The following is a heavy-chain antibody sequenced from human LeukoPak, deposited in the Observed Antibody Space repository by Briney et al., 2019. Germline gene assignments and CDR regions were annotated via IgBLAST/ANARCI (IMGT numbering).Heavy chain of an antibody. CDR2: IYSSGST. J-gene: IGHJ6*02. D-gene: IGHD2-2*01. CDR1: GGSISSSY. Sequence: SETLSLTCTVSGGSISSSYWTWIRQPAGKGLEWIGRIYSSGSTNYDPSLKSRLTMSVDTSRNQFSLKLNSVTAADTAVYYCARECFSSICPYNNMDVWGQGTTVTVSS. V-gene: IGHV4-4*07. CDR3: ARECFSSICPYNNMDV.